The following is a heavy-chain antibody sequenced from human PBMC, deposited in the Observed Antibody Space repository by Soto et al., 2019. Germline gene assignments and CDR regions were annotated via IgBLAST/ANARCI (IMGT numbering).Heavy chain of an antibody. J-gene: IGHJ3*02. CDR1: GFIFSIYA. CDR3: ARLLIVGATRSFDI. D-gene: IGHD1-26*01. V-gene: IGHV3-72*01. CDR2: TRNKANSYTT. Sequence: GGSLRLSCSGSGFIFSIYAIHWVRQAPGKGLEWVGRTRNKANSYTTEYAASVKGRFTISRDDSKNSLYLQMNSLKTEDTAVYYCARLLIVGATRSFDIRGQGTMVTVSS.